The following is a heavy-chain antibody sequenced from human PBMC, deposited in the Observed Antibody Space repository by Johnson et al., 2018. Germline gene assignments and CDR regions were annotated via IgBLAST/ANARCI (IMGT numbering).Heavy chain of an antibody. CDR3: ARDRGYYYGMDV. V-gene: IGHV3-21*01. CDR1: GFTFSSYS. J-gene: IGHJ6*02. CDR2: ISSSSTYI. Sequence: VQLVQSGGGLVKPGGSLRLSCTASGFTFSSYSMNWVRQAPGKGLEWVSSISSSSTYIYYADSVKGRFTISRDNAENSLYLQMNSLRAEDTAVYYCARDRGYYYGMDVWGQGTTVTVSS.